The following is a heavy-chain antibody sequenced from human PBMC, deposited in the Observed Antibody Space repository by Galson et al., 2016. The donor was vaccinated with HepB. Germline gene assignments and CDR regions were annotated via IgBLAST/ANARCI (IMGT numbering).Heavy chain of an antibody. V-gene: IGHV4-39*01. D-gene: IGHD5-24*01. CDR2: ISADGTT. CDR1: YGSVSSSGYY. J-gene: IGHJ5*02. Sequence: SETLSLTCTVSYGSVSSSGYYWGWIRQPPGKGLEWIASISADGTTYSNPSLKSRVTISVDTSTHQSSLTLSSVTAADTAVYYCARGYNNYEEYFDPWGQGTLVTASS. CDR3: ARGYNNYEEYFDP.